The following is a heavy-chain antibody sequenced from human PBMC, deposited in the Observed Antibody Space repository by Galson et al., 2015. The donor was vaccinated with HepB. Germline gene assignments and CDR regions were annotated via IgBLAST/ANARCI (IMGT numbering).Heavy chain of an antibody. CDR3: AGDLEQWLVPTAVDY. CDR2: ISYDGSNK. D-gene: IGHD6-19*01. J-gene: IGHJ4*02. Sequence: SLRLSCAASGFTFSAFAIHWVRQAPGKGLEWVAVISYDGSNKYYGDSVKGRFTISRDDSKNTLYLQMNRLRPEDTAVYYCAGDLEQWLVPTAVDYWGQGALVTVSS. V-gene: IGHV3-30*04. CDR1: GFTFSAFA.